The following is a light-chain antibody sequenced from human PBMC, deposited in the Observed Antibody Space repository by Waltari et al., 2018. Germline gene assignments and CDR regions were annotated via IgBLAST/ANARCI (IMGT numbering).Light chain of an antibody. CDR3: QQYGSSRT. CDR1: QSVSSTY. J-gene: IGKJ1*01. Sequence: EIVLTQSPGTLSSSPGERATLLCRASQSVSSTYLAWYQQNPGQAPRLLIYGASSRATGIPDRFSGSGSGTDFTLTISRLEPEDFAVYYCQQYGSSRTFGQGTKVEIK. V-gene: IGKV3-20*01. CDR2: GAS.